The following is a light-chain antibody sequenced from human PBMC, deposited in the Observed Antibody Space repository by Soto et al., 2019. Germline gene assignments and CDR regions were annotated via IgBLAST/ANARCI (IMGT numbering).Light chain of an antibody. J-gene: IGKJ1*01. CDR3: QQYGSSLWT. Sequence: EMVMAQSPATLSVSPGERATLSCRASQSVSSSYLAWYQQKPGQAPRLLIYGASSRATGIPDRFSGSGSGTDFTLTISRLEPEDFAVYYCQQYGSSLWTFGQGTKVDI. CDR1: QSVSSSY. CDR2: GAS. V-gene: IGKV3-20*01.